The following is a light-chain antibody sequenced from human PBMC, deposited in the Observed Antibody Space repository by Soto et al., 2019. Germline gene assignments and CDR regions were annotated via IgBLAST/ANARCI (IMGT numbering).Light chain of an antibody. CDR2: DAS. J-gene: IGKJ1*01. Sequence: EIVLTQSQATLCLSPGERANLSCRASQSVSRNLAWYQQKPGQAPRLLIYDASNRATGIPARFSGSGPVTEFTLTISSLQPDDFATYYCQQYSTYPWTFGQGTKVDIK. V-gene: IGKV3-11*01. CDR3: QQYSTYPWT. CDR1: QSVSRN.